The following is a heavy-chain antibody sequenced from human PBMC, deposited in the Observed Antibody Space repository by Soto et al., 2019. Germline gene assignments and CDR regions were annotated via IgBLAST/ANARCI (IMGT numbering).Heavy chain of an antibody. CDR3: ARGNYYDSSGYPIGFDY. V-gene: IGHV4-30-2*01. CDR1: GGSISSGGYS. CDR2: IYHSGST. J-gene: IGHJ4*02. Sequence: PSETLSLTCAVSGGSISSGGYSWSWIRQPPGKGLEWIGYIYHSGSTYYNPSLKSRVTISVDTSKNQFSLKLSSVTAADTAVYYCARGNYYDSSGYPIGFDYWGQGTLVTVSS. D-gene: IGHD3-22*01.